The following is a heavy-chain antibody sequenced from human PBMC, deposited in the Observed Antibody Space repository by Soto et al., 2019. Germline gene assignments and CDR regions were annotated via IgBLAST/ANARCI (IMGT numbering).Heavy chain of an antibody. J-gene: IGHJ3*02. D-gene: IGHD5-12*01. V-gene: IGHV1-18*04. Sequence: QVQLVQSGAEVKKPGASVKVSCKASGYTFTSYGISWVRQAPGQGLEWMGWISAYNGNTNYAQKLQGRVTMTTDTSTSRAYMELRSLRSGNTALYYCARERASGYDVPDAFDIGGQGTMFTVSS. CDR2: ISAYNGNT. CDR1: GYTFTSYG. CDR3: ARERASGYDVPDAFDI.